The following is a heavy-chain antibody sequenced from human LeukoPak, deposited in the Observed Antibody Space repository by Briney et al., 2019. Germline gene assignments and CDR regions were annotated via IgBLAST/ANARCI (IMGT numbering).Heavy chain of an antibody. CDR3: ARGGHVVVTATFDY. J-gene: IGHJ4*02. CDR2: IYYSGSI. D-gene: IGHD2-21*02. V-gene: IGHV4-39*07. Sequence: SETLSLTCTVSGGSISSSSYYWGWLRQPPGKGLEWIGSIYYSGSIYYNPSLKSRVTISVDTSKNQFSLKLSSVTAADTAVYYCARGGHVVVTATFDYWGQGTLVTVSS. CDR1: GGSISSSSYY.